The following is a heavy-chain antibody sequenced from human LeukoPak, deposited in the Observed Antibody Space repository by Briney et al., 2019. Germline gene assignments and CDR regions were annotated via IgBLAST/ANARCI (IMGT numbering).Heavy chain of an antibody. D-gene: IGHD3-3*01. CDR1: GFTFSSYW. J-gene: IGHJ6*03. CDR3: ASLGHAGYYDFWSGYYMPYYMDV. V-gene: IGHV3-74*01. Sequence: GGSLRLSYAASGFTFSSYWMHWVRQAPGKGLVWVSRINSDGSSTSYADSVKGRFTISRDNAKNTLYLQMNSLRAEDTAVYYCASLGHAGYYDFWSGYYMPYYMDVWGKGTTVTVSS. CDR2: INSDGSST.